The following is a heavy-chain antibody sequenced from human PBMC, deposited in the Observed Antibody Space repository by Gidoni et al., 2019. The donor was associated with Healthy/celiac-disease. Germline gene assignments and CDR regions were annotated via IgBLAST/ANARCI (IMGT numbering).Heavy chain of an antibody. V-gene: IGHV1-69*01. CDR2: SIPIFGTA. D-gene: IGHD5-12*01. Sequence: QVQLVQSGAEVKKPGSSVTVSCQASGGTFSSYAISWVRQAPGQGLEWMGGSIPIFGTANYAQKFQGRVTITADESTSTAYMELSSLRSEDTAVYYCARVGVGDGYNYFDYWGQGTLVTVSS. CDR1: GGTFSSYA. CDR3: ARVGVGDGYNYFDY. J-gene: IGHJ4*02.